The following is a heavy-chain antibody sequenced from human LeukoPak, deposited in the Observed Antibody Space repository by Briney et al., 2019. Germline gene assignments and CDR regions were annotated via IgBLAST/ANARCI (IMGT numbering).Heavy chain of an antibody. CDR2: IMPPFGTA. CDR3: ARDVHGDYGSGRFDP. CDR1: GGTFNNSA. J-gene: IGHJ5*02. D-gene: IGHD4-17*01. Sequence: SVKVSCKTSGGTFNNSAISWVRQAPGQGLEWLGGIMPPFGTAGYAQKFQGRVTITKDESTRTVYLELTSLTSDDTAVYYCARDVHGDYGSGRFDPWGQGTLVSVSS. V-gene: IGHV1-69*05.